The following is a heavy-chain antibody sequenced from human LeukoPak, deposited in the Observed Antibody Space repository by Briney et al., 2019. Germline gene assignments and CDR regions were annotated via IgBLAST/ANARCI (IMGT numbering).Heavy chain of an antibody. CDR2: IRSKAYGGTT. CDR3: TVYDFWTGMSAFDI. V-gene: IGHV3-49*04. D-gene: IGHD3-3*01. CDR1: GFTFGDYA. Sequence: SLRLSCTASGFTFGDYAMSWVRQAPGKGLEWVGFIRSKAYGGTTEYAASVKGRFIISRDDSKCIAYLQMNSLKTEDTAVYYCTVYDFWTGMSAFDIWGQGTMVTVSS. J-gene: IGHJ3*02.